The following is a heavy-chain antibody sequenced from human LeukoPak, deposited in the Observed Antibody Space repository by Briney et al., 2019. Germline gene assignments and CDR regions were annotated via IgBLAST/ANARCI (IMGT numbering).Heavy chain of an antibody. D-gene: IGHD3-9*01. CDR1: GFTFSSYA. J-gene: IGHJ4*02. CDR3: AEDSLPGILTGFHY. V-gene: IGHV3-23*01. Sequence: GGSLRLSCAASGFTFSSYAMSWVRQAPGKGLEWVSAISGSGGSTYYADSVKGRFTISRDNSKNTLYLQMNSLRAEDTAVYYCAEDSLPGILTGFHYWGQGTLVTVSS. CDR2: ISGSGGST.